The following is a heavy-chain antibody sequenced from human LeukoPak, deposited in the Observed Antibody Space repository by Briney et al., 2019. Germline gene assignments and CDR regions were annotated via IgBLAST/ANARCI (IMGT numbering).Heavy chain of an antibody. Sequence: PSETLSLTCTVSGGSISSYYWNWIRQPPGKGLEWIGYIYYSGTTNYSPFLKSRVTISVDTSKNQFSLKLSSVTAADTAVYYCARDRGSYTPLWGKGTTVTVSS. CDR3: ARDRGSYTPL. CDR2: IYYSGTT. D-gene: IGHD2-2*02. J-gene: IGHJ6*04. CDR1: GGSISSYY. V-gene: IGHV4-59*01.